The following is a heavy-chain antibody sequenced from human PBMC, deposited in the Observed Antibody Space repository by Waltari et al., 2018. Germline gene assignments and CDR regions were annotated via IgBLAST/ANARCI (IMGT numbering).Heavy chain of an antibody. D-gene: IGHD4-17*01. CDR1: GFTFSRYS. J-gene: IGHJ3*02. V-gene: IGHV3-21*01. CDR2: ISSRSSYI. Sequence: EVQLVESGGGLVKPGGSLRLSCSASGFTFSRYSMNWVRQPPGKGLEWVSSISSRSSYIYYADSVKGRFTISRDNAKNSLYLQMNSLRAEDTAVYYCARDTRRDYGDYGPDAFDIWGQGTMVTVSS. CDR3: ARDTRRDYGDYGPDAFDI.